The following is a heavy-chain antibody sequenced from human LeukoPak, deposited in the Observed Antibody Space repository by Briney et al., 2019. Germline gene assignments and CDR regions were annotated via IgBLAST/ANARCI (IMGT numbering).Heavy chain of an antibody. CDR1: GGSISSSSYY. Sequence: SETLSLTCTVSGGSISSSSYYWGWIRQPPGKGLEWIGSIYYSGSTYYNPSLKSRVTISVDTSKNQFSLKLSSVTAADTAVYYCARVGTMVRGVYFDYWGQGTLVTVSS. CDR2: IYYSGST. J-gene: IGHJ4*02. CDR3: ARVGTMVRGVYFDY. V-gene: IGHV4-39*07. D-gene: IGHD3-10*01.